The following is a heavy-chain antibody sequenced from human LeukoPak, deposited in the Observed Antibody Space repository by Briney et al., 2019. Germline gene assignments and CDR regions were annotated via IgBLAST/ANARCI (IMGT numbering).Heavy chain of an antibody. D-gene: IGHD3-10*01. V-gene: IGHV4-61*02. CDR1: GGSISSGSYY. Sequence: SQTLSLTCTVSGGSISSGSYYWSWIRQPAGKGLEWIGRIYTSGSTNYNPSLKSRVTISVDTSKNQFSLKLSSVTAADTAVYYCARAEALSSYYYYYGMDVWAQGTTVTVSS. CDR3: ARAEALSSYYYYYGMDV. CDR2: IYTSGST. J-gene: IGHJ6*02.